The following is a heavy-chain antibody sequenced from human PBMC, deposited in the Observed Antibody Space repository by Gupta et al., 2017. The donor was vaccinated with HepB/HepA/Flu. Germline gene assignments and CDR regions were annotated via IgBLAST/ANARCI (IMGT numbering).Heavy chain of an antibody. Sequence: QLQLQESGPGLVKPSETLSLTCTVSGGSISSSSYYWGWIRPPPGKGLEWIGSIYYSGSTYYNPSLKSRVTISVDTSKNQFSLKLSSVTAADTAVYYCARHLYQRLGRVLQRINPTLNWFDPWGQGTLVTVSS. CDR2: IYYSGST. D-gene: IGHD6-25*01. V-gene: IGHV4-39*01. CDR3: ARHLYQRLGRVLQRINPTLNWFDP. J-gene: IGHJ5*02. CDR1: GGSISSSSYY.